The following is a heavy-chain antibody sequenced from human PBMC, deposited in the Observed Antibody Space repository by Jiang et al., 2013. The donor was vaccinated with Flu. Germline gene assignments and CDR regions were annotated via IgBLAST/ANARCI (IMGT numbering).Heavy chain of an antibody. D-gene: IGHD3-10*01. V-gene: IGHV4-39*01. CDR1: GGSISSSSYY. Sequence: GLVKPSETLSLTCTVSGGSISSSSYYWGWIRQPPGKGLEWIGSIYYSGSTYYNPSLKSRVTISVDTSKNQFSLKLSSVTAADTAVYYCARKIDFTMVLITGGYFDYWGQGTLVTVSS. CDR2: IYYSGST. CDR3: ARKIDFTMVLITGGYFDY. J-gene: IGHJ4*02.